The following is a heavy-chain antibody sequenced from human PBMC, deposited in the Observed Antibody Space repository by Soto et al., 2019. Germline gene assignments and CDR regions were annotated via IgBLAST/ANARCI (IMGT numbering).Heavy chain of an antibody. V-gene: IGHV5-51*01. J-gene: IGHJ4*02. CDR1: GYSFTHYS. CDR3: VRRPDGGYYIDY. Sequence: PGESLKISCKGSGYSFTHYSIGWVRQMPGKGLEWMGLIYPYGSETRYSPSFQGQVTMSVDKSISTAYLQWSSLKASDTAMYYCVRRPDGGYYIDYWGQGTLVAVS. CDR2: IYPYGSET. D-gene: IGHD3-22*01.